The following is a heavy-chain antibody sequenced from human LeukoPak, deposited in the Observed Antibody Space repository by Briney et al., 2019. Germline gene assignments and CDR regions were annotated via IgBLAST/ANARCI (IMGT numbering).Heavy chain of an antibody. CDR2: INPNSGGT. D-gene: IGHD2-2*01. CDR1: GYTFTGYY. Sequence: GASVKVSCKASGYTFTGYYMHWVRQAPGQGLEWMGWINPNSGGTNYAQKFQGRVTMTRNTSINTACMELSRLRSDDTAVYYCARGLRGSPAFDYWGQGTLVTVSS. J-gene: IGHJ4*02. V-gene: IGHV1-2*02. CDR3: ARGLRGSPAFDY.